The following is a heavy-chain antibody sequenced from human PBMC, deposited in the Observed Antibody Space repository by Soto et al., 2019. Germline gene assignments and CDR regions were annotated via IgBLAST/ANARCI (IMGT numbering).Heavy chain of an antibody. CDR1: GYTFTSTG. Sequence: QVQLVQSGAEAKKPGASVKVSCKASGYTFTSTGISWVRQAPGQGPEWMGWISGFSGKTNYAQKFQGRVTMTTDTSTTTAYREVRSLTSDDTAVYYCARDLDGSGSYYTDYWGQGTLVTVSS. CDR3: ARDLDGSGSYYTDY. D-gene: IGHD3-10*01. CDR2: ISGFSGKT. J-gene: IGHJ4*02. V-gene: IGHV1-18*01.